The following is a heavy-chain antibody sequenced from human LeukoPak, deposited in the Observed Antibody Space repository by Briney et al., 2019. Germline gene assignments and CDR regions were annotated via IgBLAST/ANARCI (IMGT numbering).Heavy chain of an antibody. Sequence: ASVKVSCKTSGYTFSNFGISWVRQAPGQGLEWMGWISGNNDSPNYGQKFQGRFTVTTDSSTSTAYMELRNLRSDDTAVCYCARDGTSTDDYWGQGTLVTVSS. CDR2: ISGNNDSP. CDR1: GYTFSNFG. D-gene: IGHD2-2*01. V-gene: IGHV1-18*01. J-gene: IGHJ4*02. CDR3: ARDGTSTDDY.